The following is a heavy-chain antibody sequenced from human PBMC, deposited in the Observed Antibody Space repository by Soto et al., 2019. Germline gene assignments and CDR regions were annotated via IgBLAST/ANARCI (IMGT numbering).Heavy chain of an antibody. CDR3: AREYYDILTGYYFSIDY. Sequence: GGSLRLSCAASGFTFSDYYMSWIRQAPGKGLEWVSYISSSGSTIYYADSVKGRFTISRDNAKNSLYLQMNSLRAEDTAVYYCAREYYDILTGYYFSIDYWGQGTLVTVSS. CDR1: GFTFSDYY. J-gene: IGHJ4*02. V-gene: IGHV3-11*01. D-gene: IGHD3-9*01. CDR2: ISSSGSTI.